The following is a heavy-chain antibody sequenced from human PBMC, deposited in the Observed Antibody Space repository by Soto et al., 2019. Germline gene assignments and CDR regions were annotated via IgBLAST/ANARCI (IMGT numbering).Heavy chain of an antibody. Sequence: SLRLPCAAAEGTFDDHAIHCIRQTPGKGLEWVSGISWNSGSIGYADSVKGRFTISRDNAKNSLYLQMNSLRAEDTALYYCAKSTAAGTFEEVALPHDYYYYMDVWGKGTTVTVSS. CDR3: AKSTAAGTFEEVALPHDYYYYMDV. CDR2: ISWNSGSI. J-gene: IGHJ6*03. V-gene: IGHV3-9*01. CDR1: EGTFDDHA. D-gene: IGHD6-13*01.